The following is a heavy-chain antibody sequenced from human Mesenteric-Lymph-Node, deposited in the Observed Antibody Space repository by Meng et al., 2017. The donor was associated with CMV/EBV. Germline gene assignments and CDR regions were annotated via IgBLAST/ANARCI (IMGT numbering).Heavy chain of an antibody. J-gene: IGHJ4*02. CDR2: ISSSGSPV. D-gene: IGHD3-10*01. CDR3: ARDRFFGDDGSGAYFHDY. CDR1: GFTFRSSD. Sequence: GGSLRLSCVDSGFTFRSSDMNGVRQAPGKGLEWVSSISSSGSPVQYADSVKGRFTVSRDNAKKSLYLQMSSLRDEDTAVYYCARDRFFGDDGSGAYFHDYWGQGTLVTVSS. V-gene: IGHV3-48*03.